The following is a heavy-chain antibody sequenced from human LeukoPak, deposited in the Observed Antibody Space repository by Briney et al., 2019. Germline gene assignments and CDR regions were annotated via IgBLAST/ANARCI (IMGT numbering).Heavy chain of an antibody. J-gene: IGHJ4*02. CDR2: IYTSGST. CDR1: GVSISSGSYY. V-gene: IGHV4-61*02. D-gene: IGHD1-26*01. CDR3: ARGRLSGSYKKYFDY. Sequence: SETLSLTCTVSGVSISSGSYYWSWIRQPAGKGLEWIGRIYTSGSTNYNPSLKSRVTISVDTSKNQFSLKLSSVTAADTAVYYCARGRLSGSYKKYFDYWGQGTLVTVSS.